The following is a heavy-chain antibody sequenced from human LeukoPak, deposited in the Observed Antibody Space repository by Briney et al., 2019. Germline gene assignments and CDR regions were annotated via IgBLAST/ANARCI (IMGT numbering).Heavy chain of an antibody. CDR2: ISHDGLND. Sequence: PGGSLRLSCAASGFTFRRHIMVWVRQAPGKGLEWVALISHDGLNDFYIDSVKGRFTISRDTSKNTPSLQMHSLRTEDTAVYFCARVAAITSYHFNYMDVWGKGTTVTVSS. D-gene: IGHD3-3*02. CDR3: ARVAAITSYHFNYMDV. V-gene: IGHV3-30*10. J-gene: IGHJ6*03. CDR1: GFTFRRHI.